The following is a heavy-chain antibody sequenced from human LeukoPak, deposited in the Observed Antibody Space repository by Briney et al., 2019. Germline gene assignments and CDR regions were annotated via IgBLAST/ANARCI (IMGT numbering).Heavy chain of an antibody. J-gene: IGHJ4*02. D-gene: IGHD4-17*01. Sequence: SETLSLTCSVSGYSISSGYYWDWIRQPPGKGLEWIASIYHSGKSYYNPSLESRVTISVDTSKNQISLKLRSVTAADTAVYYCARVTSYGDYVDYWGQGTLVTVSS. CDR1: GYSISSGYY. CDR3: ARVTSYGDYVDY. V-gene: IGHV4-38-2*02. CDR2: IYHSGKS.